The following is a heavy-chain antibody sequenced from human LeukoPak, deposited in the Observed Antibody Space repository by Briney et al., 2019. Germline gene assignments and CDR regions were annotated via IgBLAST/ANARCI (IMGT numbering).Heavy chain of an antibody. J-gene: IGHJ4*02. CDR1: GYSFDSYW. D-gene: IGHD4-23*01. Sequence: GESLKISCKGPGYSFDSYWFGWVRQMPGKGLEWLGIVYPGDSGTRYSPSVQGQVTISADKSVSTASLQWSSLQASDTAMYYCARRGGNSFDYWGQGTLVTVSS. CDR3: ARRGGNSFDY. CDR2: VYPGDSGT. V-gene: IGHV5-51*01.